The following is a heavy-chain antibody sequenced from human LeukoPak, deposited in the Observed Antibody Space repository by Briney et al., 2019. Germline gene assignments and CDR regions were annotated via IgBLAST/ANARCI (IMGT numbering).Heavy chain of an antibody. Sequence: PGGSLRLSCAASGFTFSSYAMSWVRQAPGKGPEWVSAISGSGGSTYYADSVKGRFTISRDNSKNTLYLQMNSLRAEDTAVYYCAKDLKVRGVINFDYWGQGTLVTVSS. CDR1: GFTFSSYA. CDR3: AKDLKVRGVINFDY. V-gene: IGHV3-23*01. J-gene: IGHJ4*02. D-gene: IGHD3-10*01. CDR2: ISGSGGST.